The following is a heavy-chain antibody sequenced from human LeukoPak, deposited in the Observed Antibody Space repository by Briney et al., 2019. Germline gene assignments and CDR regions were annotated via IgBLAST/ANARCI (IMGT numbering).Heavy chain of an antibody. CDR2: IYHSGST. D-gene: IGHD2-2*01. Sequence: SETLSLTCTVSGGSISSSSYYWGWIRQPPGKGLEWIGYIYHSGSTYYNPSLKSRVTISVDRSKNQFSLKLSSVTAADTAVYYCARAGSIVVVPAARVLDAFDIWGQGTMVTVSS. V-gene: IGHV4-39*07. CDR3: ARAGSIVVVPAARVLDAFDI. CDR1: GGSISSSSYY. J-gene: IGHJ3*02.